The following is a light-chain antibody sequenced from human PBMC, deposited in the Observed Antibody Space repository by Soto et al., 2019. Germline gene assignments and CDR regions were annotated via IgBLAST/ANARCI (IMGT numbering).Light chain of an antibody. CDR3: CSSAGSSTLV. CDR2: EGS. Sequence: QSALTQPASVSGSAGQSITISCTGTSSDVGSYNLVSWYQQHPGKAPKLMIYEGSKRPSGVSNRFSGSKSGNTASLTISGLQAEDEADYHCCSSAGSSTLVFGGGTKLTVL. V-gene: IGLV2-23*01. J-gene: IGLJ2*01. CDR1: SSDVGSYNL.